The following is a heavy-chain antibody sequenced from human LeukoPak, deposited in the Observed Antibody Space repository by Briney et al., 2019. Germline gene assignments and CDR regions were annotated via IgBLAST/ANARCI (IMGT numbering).Heavy chain of an antibody. CDR1: GFTVSSNY. J-gene: IGHJ4*02. CDR3: ARIYYGTGTYYNTIDY. Sequence: PGGSLRLSCAASGFTVSSNYMSWVRQAPGKGLEWVSVIYSGGSTYYADSVKGRFTISRDNSKNTLYLQMNSLRAEDTAVYYCARIYYGTGTYYNTIDYWGQGTLVTVSS. CDR2: IYSGGST. V-gene: IGHV3-53*01. D-gene: IGHD3-10*01.